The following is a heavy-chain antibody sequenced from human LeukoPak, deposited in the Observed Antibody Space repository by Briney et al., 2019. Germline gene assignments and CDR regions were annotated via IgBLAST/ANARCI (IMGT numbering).Heavy chain of an antibody. J-gene: IGHJ5*02. V-gene: IGHV5-51*01. CDR2: IYPGDSDT. D-gene: IGHD2-8*01. Sequence: GESLKISCRGSGYSFTSYWIGWVRQMPGKGLEWMGIIYPGDSDTRYSPSFQGRVAISTDASINTAFLQVDNLEASDTAIYYCARHSGVGILRIVDPWGQGTPVTVSS. CDR3: ARHSGVGILRIVDP. CDR1: GYSFTSYW.